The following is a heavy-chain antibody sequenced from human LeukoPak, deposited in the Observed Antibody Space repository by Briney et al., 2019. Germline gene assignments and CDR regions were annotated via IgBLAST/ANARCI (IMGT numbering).Heavy chain of an antibody. Sequence: GGSLRLSCAASGFTFSSYAMHWVRQAPGKGLEWVAVISYDGSNKYYADSVKGRFTISRDNSKNTLYLQMNSLRAEDTAVYYCARDRFGSGREGRYYGMDVWGQGTTVTVS. CDR1: GFTFSSYA. J-gene: IGHJ6*02. CDR2: ISYDGSNK. D-gene: IGHD6-19*01. V-gene: IGHV3-30*04. CDR3: ARDRFGSGREGRYYGMDV.